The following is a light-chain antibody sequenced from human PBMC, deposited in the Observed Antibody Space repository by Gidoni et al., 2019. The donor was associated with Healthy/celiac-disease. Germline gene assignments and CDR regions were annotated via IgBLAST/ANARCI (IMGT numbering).Light chain of an antibody. J-gene: IGLJ2*01. Sequence: QSVLTPPPSASGAPVQGVTISCTGSSSNIGAGYDVHWSQQLPGTAPKLLIYGNSNRPSGVPDRFSGSKSGTSASLAITGLQAEDEADYYCQSYDSSLSGLDVVFGGGTKLTVL. CDR2: GNS. CDR3: QSYDSSLSGLDVV. V-gene: IGLV1-40*01. CDR1: SSNIGAGYD.